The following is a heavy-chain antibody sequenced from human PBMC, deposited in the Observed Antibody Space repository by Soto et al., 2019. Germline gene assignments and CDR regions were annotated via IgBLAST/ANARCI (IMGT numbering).Heavy chain of an antibody. J-gene: IGHJ5*02. CDR3: ARVPDR. CDR1: GGSISSGGYS. D-gene: IGHD2-2*01. CDR2: IYNRGSA. Sequence: SETLSLTCAVSGGSISSGGYSWSWIRQPPGKGLEWIGYIYNRGSAYYKPSLKSRVNISVDRSKNQFSLKLRSVTAADTAVYYCARVPDRWGQGTLVTVS. V-gene: IGHV4-30-2*01.